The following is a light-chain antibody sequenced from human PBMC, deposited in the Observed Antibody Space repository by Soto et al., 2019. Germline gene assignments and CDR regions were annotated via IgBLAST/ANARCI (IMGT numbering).Light chain of an antibody. Sequence: QSVLTQAPSASGTPGQRVTISCSGSTSNIGSNTVNWYQQLPGTAPKVLIYSNNERPSGVPDRFSGSKSGTSASLAISGLQSEDEADYHCAAWDDSLNAVVLGGGTKLTVL. J-gene: IGLJ2*01. CDR1: TSNIGSNT. V-gene: IGLV1-44*01. CDR2: SNN. CDR3: AAWDDSLNAVV.